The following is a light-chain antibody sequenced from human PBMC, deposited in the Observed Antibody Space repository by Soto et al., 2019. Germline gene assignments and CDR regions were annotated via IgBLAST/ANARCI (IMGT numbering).Light chain of an antibody. CDR2: DNT. Sequence: QSVLTQPPSVSGAPGQRVTISCTGSSSNIGAGYAVHWYQHLPGTAPNLLIYDNTNRPSGVPDRFSGSKSGTSGSLAITGLQVEEGPDYSGQPYAIGLRDYVLGTGPKLTVL. V-gene: IGLV1-40*01. CDR1: SSNIGAGYA. CDR3: QPYAIGLRDYV. J-gene: IGLJ1*01.